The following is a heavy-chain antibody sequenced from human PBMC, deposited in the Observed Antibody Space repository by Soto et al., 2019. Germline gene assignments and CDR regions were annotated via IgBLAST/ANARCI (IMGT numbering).Heavy chain of an antibody. D-gene: IGHD4-4*01. V-gene: IGHV3-23*01. CDR3: AKEITVSFPGTQYYYYGMDV. Sequence: EVQLLESGGGLVQPGGSLRLSCAASGFTFSSYAMSWVRQAPGKGLEWVSAISGGGGSTYYADSVKGRFTISRDNSKNTLYLQMNSLRAEDTAVYYCAKEITVSFPGTQYYYYGMDVWGQGTTVTVSS. CDR2: ISGGGGST. J-gene: IGHJ6*02. CDR1: GFTFSSYA.